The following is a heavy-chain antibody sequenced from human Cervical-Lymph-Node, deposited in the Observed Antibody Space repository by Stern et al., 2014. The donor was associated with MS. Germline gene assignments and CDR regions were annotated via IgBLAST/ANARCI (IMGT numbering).Heavy chain of an antibody. CDR2: ISYDGSIK. D-gene: IGHD6-13*01. CDR3: ARGSSSSMWYFDY. Sequence: QVQLVQSGGGVVQPGRSLRLSCAASGFTFSSYAMHWVRQAPGEGLEWLGAISYDGSIKYNADSVKGRFTISRDNSKNTLYLQMNSLRAEDTAVYYCARGSSSSMWYFDYWGQGTLVTVSS. J-gene: IGHJ4*02. CDR1: GFTFSSYA. V-gene: IGHV3-30*04.